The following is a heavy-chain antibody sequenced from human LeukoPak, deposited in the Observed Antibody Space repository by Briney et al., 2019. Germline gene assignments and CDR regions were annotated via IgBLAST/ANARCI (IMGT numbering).Heavy chain of an antibody. CDR2: MNGEGTTI. Sequence: GGSLRLSCATCGVTFRATCMHWVRQAPGKGLMWVSRMNGEGTTIDYADSVKGRFTVSRDYAKNTLFLQMNNLRTEDTALYFCATARNFRFEYWGQGSLVIVSA. D-gene: IGHD1-7*01. CDR1: GVTFRATC. V-gene: IGHV3-74*01. CDR3: ATARNFRFEY. J-gene: IGHJ4*02.